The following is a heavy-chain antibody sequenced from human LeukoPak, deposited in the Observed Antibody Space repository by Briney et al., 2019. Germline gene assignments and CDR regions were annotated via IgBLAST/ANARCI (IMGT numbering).Heavy chain of an antibody. J-gene: IGHJ3*02. V-gene: IGHV1-69*05. Sequence: ASVKVSCKASGGTFSSYAISWVRQAPGQGLEWMGGIIPIFGTANYAQKFQGRVTITTDESTSTAYMELSSLRSEDTAVYYCARCGYSYDNPLDAFDIWGQGTMVTVSS. D-gene: IGHD5-18*01. CDR2: IIPIFGTA. CDR1: GGTFSSYA. CDR3: ARCGYSYDNPLDAFDI.